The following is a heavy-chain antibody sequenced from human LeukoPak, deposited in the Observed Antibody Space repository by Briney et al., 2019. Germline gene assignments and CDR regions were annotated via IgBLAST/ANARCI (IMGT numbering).Heavy chain of an antibody. CDR3: ARDGGLYSNYPYYFDY. Sequence: GGSLRLSCAASGFTFSSYAMSWVRQAPGKGLEWVSAISGSGGSTYYADSAKGRFTISRDNSKNTLYLQMNSLRAEDTAVYYCARDGGLYSNYPYYFDYWGQGTLVTVSS. CDR1: GFTFSSYA. CDR2: ISGSGGST. V-gene: IGHV3-23*01. D-gene: IGHD4-11*01. J-gene: IGHJ4*02.